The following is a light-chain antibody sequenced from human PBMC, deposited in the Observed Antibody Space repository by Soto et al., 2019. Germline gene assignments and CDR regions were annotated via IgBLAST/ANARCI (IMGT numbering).Light chain of an antibody. Sequence: ESVLTQSPGTLSLSPGERAALSCRASQSVSSSYLAWYQQKSGQAPRLLIYAASTRATGIPDRFSGSGSGTDFTLTISRLEPEDFAVYYCQQYYSTPRTFGQGTKLEIK. V-gene: IGKV3-20*01. CDR2: AAS. CDR1: QSVSSSY. J-gene: IGKJ2*01. CDR3: QQYYSTPRT.